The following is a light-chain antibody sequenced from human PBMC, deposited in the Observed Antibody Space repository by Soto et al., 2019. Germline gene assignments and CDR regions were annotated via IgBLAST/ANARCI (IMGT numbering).Light chain of an antibody. CDR1: SRDVGGYNY. V-gene: IGLV2-14*01. J-gene: IGLJ2*01. CDR3: SSYTSSYTLV. Sequence: QSALTQPASVSGSPGQSITISCTGTSRDVGGYNYVSWYQQHPGKAPKLMIYDVSNRPSGVSNRFSGSKSGNTASLTISGREAEDAADYYCSSYTSSYTLVFGGGTKRTVL. CDR2: DVS.